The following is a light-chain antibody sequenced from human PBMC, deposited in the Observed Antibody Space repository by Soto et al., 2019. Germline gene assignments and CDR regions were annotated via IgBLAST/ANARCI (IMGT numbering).Light chain of an antibody. Sequence: EIQMTQSPSTLSASVGDRATITCLASQSIRCWLAWFQQKAGKAPRLLIYEASRLESGVPSRISGSGSGTEFTLTISRLKNDDFATYYCQQYTSYTWTFGQGTKVDIK. V-gene: IGKV1-5*03. J-gene: IGKJ1*01. CDR1: QSIRCW. CDR3: QQYTSYTWT. CDR2: EAS.